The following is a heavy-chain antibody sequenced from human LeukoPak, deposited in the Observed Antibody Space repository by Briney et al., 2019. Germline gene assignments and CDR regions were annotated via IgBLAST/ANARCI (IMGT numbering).Heavy chain of an antibody. CDR1: GYTFTGYY. CDR2: INPNSGGT. D-gene: IGHD3-22*01. J-gene: IGHJ3*02. CDR3: ARVTQTNYDSSGLDAFDI. Sequence: GASVKVSCKASGYTFTGYYMHWMRQAPGQGLEWMGWINPNSGGTSYAQKFQGRVTMTRDTSISTAYMELSRLRSDDTAVYYCARVTQTNYDSSGLDAFDIWGQGTMVTVSS. V-gene: IGHV1-2*02.